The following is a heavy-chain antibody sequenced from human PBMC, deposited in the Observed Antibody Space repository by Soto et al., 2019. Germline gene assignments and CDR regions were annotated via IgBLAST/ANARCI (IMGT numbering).Heavy chain of an antibody. D-gene: IGHD4-17*01. Sequence: EVQLVESGGGLVKPGGSHRLSCAASGFTFSNAWMNWVRQAPGKGLEWVGRIKSKTDGGTTDYAAPVKGRFTISRDDSKNTLYLQMNSLKTEDTAVYYCTTSTVTGDYYYYYGMDVWGQGTTVTVSS. CDR1: GFTFSNAW. V-gene: IGHV3-15*07. CDR3: TTSTVTGDYYYYYGMDV. J-gene: IGHJ6*02. CDR2: IKSKTDGGTT.